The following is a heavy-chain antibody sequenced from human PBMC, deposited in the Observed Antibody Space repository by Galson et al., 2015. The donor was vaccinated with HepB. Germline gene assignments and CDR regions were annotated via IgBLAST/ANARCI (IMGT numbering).Heavy chain of an antibody. CDR3: AKGVSSPGSLLDY. Sequence: SLRLSCAASGFSFMYYAMNWVRQAPGKGLEWVSDICGSSHCTYYADSVKGRFTISRDNSMNTVSLQMDSLRAEDTAVYYCAKGVSSPGSLLDYWGRESWSPSPQ. D-gene: IGHD3-10*01. CDR1: GFSFMYYA. CDR2: ICGSSHCT. J-gene: IGHJ4*02. V-gene: IGHV3-23*01.